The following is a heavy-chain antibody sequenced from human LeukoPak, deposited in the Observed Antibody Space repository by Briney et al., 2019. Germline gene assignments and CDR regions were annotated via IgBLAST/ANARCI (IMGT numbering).Heavy chain of an antibody. V-gene: IGHV1-2*02. Sequence: ASVKVSCKASGYTFTGYYMHWVRQAPGQGLEWMGWINPNSGGTNCAQKFQGRVTMTRDTSISTAYMELSRLRSDDTAVYYCARGGHITMVRGVIIYFDYWGQGTLVTVSS. CDR1: GYTFTGYY. CDR3: ARGGHITMVRGVIIYFDY. J-gene: IGHJ4*02. D-gene: IGHD3-10*01. CDR2: INPNSGGT.